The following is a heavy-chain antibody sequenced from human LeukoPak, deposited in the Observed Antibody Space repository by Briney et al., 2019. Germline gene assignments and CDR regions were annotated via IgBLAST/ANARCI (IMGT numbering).Heavy chain of an antibody. CDR3: AKLPGIAAAGTGHYFDY. CDR1: GFTFSSYA. D-gene: IGHD6-13*01. J-gene: IGHJ4*02. CDR2: ISGSGGST. Sequence: PGGSLRLSCAASGFTFSSYAMSWVRQAPGKGLEWVSAISGSGGSTYYADSVKGRFTISRDNSKNTLYLQMNSPRAEDTAVYYCAKLPGIAAAGTGHYFDYWGQGTLVTVSS. V-gene: IGHV3-23*01.